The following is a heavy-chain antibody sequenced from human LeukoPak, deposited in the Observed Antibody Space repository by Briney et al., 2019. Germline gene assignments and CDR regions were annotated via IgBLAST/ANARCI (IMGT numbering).Heavy chain of an antibody. D-gene: IGHD3-10*01. J-gene: IGHJ4*02. CDR1: GFIVSSNY. CDR3: AKGTWNGSGRID. V-gene: IGHV3-23*01. CDR2: ISGSGGST. Sequence: PGGSLRLSCVASGFIVSSNYMSWVRQAPGKGLEWVSAISGSGGSTYYADSVKGRFTISRDNSKNTLYLQMNSLRAEDTAVYYCAKGTWNGSGRIDWGQGTLVTVSS.